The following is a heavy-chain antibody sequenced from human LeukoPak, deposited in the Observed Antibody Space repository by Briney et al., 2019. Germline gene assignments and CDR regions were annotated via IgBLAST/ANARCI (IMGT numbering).Heavy chain of an antibody. V-gene: IGHV4-34*01. CDR3: ARGRYCSSTSCYSYGAIFDY. D-gene: IGHD2-2*01. J-gene: IGHJ4*02. Sequence: SETLSLTCAVYGGPFSGYYWSWIRQPPGKGLEWIGEINHSGSTNYNPSLKSRVTISVDTSKNQFSLKLSSVTAADTAVYYCARGRYCSSTSCYSYGAIFDYWGQGTLVTVSS. CDR2: INHSGST. CDR1: GGPFSGYY.